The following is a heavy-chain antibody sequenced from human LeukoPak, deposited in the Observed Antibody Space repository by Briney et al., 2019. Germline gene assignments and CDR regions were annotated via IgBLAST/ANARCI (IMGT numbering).Heavy chain of an antibody. CDR1: GGSFSGFY. Sequence: SATPFLPFAVYGGSFSGFYWTWIRPPPRNGLEWIGEITHSGSATSNPSLKSRVTISIDTSKNQFSLKLSSVTAADTAVYYCARGYSNGYSPDYWGQGALVTVSS. V-gene: IGHV4-34*01. CDR2: ITHSGSA. CDR3: ARGYSNGYSPDY. D-gene: IGHD5-18*01. J-gene: IGHJ4*02.